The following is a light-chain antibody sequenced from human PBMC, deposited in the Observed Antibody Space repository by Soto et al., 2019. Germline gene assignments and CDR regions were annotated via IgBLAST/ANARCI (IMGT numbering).Light chain of an antibody. J-gene: IGLJ1*01. CDR1: SSDVGGYNY. CDR2: EVS. Sequence: QSALTQPPSASGSPGQSVTISCTGTSSDVGGYNYVSWYQQHPGKAPKLMIYEVSKRPSGVPDRFSGSKSGNTASLTVSGLQAEDEADYYCSSYAGSNIYVFGTGTKLTFL. CDR3: SSYAGSNIYV. V-gene: IGLV2-8*01.